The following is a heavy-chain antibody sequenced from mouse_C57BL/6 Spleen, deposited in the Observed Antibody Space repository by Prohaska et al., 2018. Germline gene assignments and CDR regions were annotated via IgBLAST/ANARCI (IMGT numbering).Heavy chain of an antibody. D-gene: IGHD1-1*01. CDR1: GFNIKDDY. Sequence: EVQLQQSGAELVRPGASVKLSCTASGFNIKDDYMHWVKPRPEQGLEWIGWIDPKNGDTEYASKVQGKATITADTSTNTGYLQLIRLTSEDTAVYYFYGRGGYFDVWGTGTTVTVSS. J-gene: IGHJ1*03. CDR2: IDPKNGDT. V-gene: IGHV14-4*01. CDR3: YGRGGYFDV.